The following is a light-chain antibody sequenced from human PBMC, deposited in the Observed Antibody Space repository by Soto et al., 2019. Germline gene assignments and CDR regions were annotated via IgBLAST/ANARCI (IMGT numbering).Light chain of an antibody. Sequence: QSALTQPASVSGSPGQSITISCTGTSSDVGGYNYVSWYQQHPGKAPKLMIYEVTNRPSGASNRFSGYKSGTTASLTISGLQAEDEDDYYCSSYTGSNTWVFGGGTKLTVL. CDR1: SSDVGGYNY. J-gene: IGLJ3*02. V-gene: IGLV2-14*01. CDR2: EVT. CDR3: SSYTGSNTWV.